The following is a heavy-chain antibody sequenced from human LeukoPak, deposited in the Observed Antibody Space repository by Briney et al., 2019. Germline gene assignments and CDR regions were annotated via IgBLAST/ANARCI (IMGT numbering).Heavy chain of an antibody. D-gene: IGHD1-26*01. Sequence: PGGSLRLSCAASGFTFSGYALTWVRQAPGKGLEWASTIHDSDDTTFYAESVKGRFTISRDNSKNTLYLQMNSLRAEDTATYHCSRDRSGSYYWGQGILVAVSS. CDR1: GFTFSGYA. V-gene: IGHV3-23*01. CDR2: IHDSDDTT. J-gene: IGHJ4*02. CDR3: SRDRSGSYY.